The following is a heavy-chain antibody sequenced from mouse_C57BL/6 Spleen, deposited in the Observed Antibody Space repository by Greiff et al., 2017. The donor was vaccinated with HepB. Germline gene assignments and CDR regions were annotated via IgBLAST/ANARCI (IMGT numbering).Heavy chain of an antibody. CDR2: IDPSDSYT. CDR3: AQLGEGNYFDY. D-gene: IGHD4-1*02. Sequence: QVQLKQPGAELVRPGTSVKLSCKASGYTFTSYWMHWVKQRPGQGLEWIGVIDPSDSYTNYNQKFKGKATLTVDTSSSTAYMQLSSLTSEDSAVYYCAQLGEGNYFDYWGQGTTLTVSS. CDR1: GYTFTSYW. V-gene: IGHV1-59*01. J-gene: IGHJ2*01.